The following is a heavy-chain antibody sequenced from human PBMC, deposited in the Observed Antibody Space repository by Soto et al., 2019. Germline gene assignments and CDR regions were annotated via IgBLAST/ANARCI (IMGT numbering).Heavy chain of an antibody. D-gene: IGHD3-22*01. CDR1: GYTFTSYD. CDR2: MNPNNGNT. CDR3: ARDINYYDSSGYPYY. J-gene: IGHJ4*02. Sequence: ASVKVSCKASGYTFTSYDINWVRQATGQGLEWMGWMNPNNGNTDYAQKLQGRVTMTTDTSTSTAYMELRSLRSDDTAVYYCARDINYYDSSGYPYYWGQGTLVTVSS. V-gene: IGHV1-18*01.